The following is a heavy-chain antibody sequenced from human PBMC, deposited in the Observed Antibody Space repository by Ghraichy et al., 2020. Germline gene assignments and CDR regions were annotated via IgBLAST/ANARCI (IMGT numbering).Heavy chain of an antibody. D-gene: IGHD3-3*01. Sequence: GGSLRLSCAASGFTFSDYVMSWVRQAPGKGLEWVSGISGGGGDTYYADSVKGRFTISRDNSKNPLDLQVNGLRAEDTAVYYCARAEDLFWRGNDYWGHGTRVTVSS. J-gene: IGHJ4*01. CDR3: ARAEDLFWRGNDY. CDR2: ISGGGGDT. CDR1: GFTFSDYV. V-gene: IGHV3-23*01.